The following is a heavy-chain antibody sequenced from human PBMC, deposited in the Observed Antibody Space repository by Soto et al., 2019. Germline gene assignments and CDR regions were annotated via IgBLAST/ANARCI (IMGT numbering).Heavy chain of an antibody. CDR3: ARSQGYSSSWFQMDWFDP. J-gene: IGHJ5*02. CDR2: IWYDGSNK. CDR1: GFTFSSYG. Sequence: GGSLRLSCAASGFTFSSYGMHWVRQAPGKGLEWVAVIWYDGSNKYYADSVKGRFTISRDNSKNTLYLQMNSLRAEDTAVYYCARSQGYSSSWFQMDWFDPWGQGTLVTVSS. D-gene: IGHD6-13*01. V-gene: IGHV3-33*01.